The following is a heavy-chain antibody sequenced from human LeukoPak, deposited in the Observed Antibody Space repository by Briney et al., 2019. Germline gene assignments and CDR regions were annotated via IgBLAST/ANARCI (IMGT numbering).Heavy chain of an antibody. Sequence: PGGSLRLSCGASGFAFNNYAMTWVRQTPGKGLEWVSAITGSGGSTYYADSVKGRFAISRDNSKNTLYLQLNSLRDEDTALYYCAKDGGKYYNFWSGPKEWGQGTLVTVSS. D-gene: IGHD3-3*01. V-gene: IGHV3-23*01. J-gene: IGHJ4*02. CDR2: ITGSGGST. CDR3: AKDGGKYYNFWSGPKE. CDR1: GFAFNNYA.